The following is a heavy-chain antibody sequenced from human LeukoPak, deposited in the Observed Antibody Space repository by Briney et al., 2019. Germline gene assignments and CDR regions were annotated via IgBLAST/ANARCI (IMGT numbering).Heavy chain of an antibody. J-gene: IGHJ4*02. CDR2: INPSGGST. CDR3: ARDNRSTGPVDY. V-gene: IGHV1-46*01. CDR1: GYTFTSYY. Sequence: ASVKVSCKASGYTFTSYYMHWVRQAPGQGLERMGIINPSGGSTSYAQKFQGRVTMTRDTSTSTVYMELSSLRSEDTAVYYCARDNRSTGPVDYWGQGTLVTVSS. D-gene: IGHD4-17*01.